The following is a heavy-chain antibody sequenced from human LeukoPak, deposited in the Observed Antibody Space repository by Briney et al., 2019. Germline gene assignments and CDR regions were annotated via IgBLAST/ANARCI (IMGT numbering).Heavy chain of an antibody. V-gene: IGHV1-24*01. Sequence: ASVKVSCKVPGYTLTELSMHWVRQAPGKGLEWMGGFDPEDGETIYAQKLQGRVTMTTDTSTSTAYMELRSLRSDDTAVYYCARGEFDSHFDYWGQGTLVTVSS. CDR2: FDPEDGET. D-gene: IGHD2-21*01. CDR1: GYTLTELS. CDR3: ARGEFDSHFDY. J-gene: IGHJ4*02.